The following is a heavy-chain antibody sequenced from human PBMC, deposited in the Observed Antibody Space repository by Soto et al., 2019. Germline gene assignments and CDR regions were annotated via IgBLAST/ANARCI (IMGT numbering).Heavy chain of an antibody. CDR3: AREVRVEMGQWLASGSLDY. V-gene: IGHV4-4*07. J-gene: IGHJ4*02. CDR1: GGSISSYY. D-gene: IGHD6-19*01. Sequence: QVQLQESGPGLVKPSETLSLTCTVSGGSISSYYWSWIRQPAGKGLEWIGRIYTSGSTNYNPSLKSRVTMSVNTSKNQFSLKLSSVTASDTAVYYCAREVRVEMGQWLASGSLDYCGQGTLVTVSS. CDR2: IYTSGST.